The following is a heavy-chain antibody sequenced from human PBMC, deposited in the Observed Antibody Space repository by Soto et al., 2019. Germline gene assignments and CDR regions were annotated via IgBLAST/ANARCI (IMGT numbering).Heavy chain of an antibody. CDR3: TRDASRDSSARGWFDP. V-gene: IGHV3-21*01. CDR1: GFTFRSFT. Sequence: GGSLRLSCAASGFTFRSFTMNWVRQAPGKGLEWVSTTSSNSAYIYYTDALRGRFTISRDNAKNSLHLQMNSLRAEDTAVYYCTRDASRDSSARGWFDPWGPGTLVTVSS. J-gene: IGHJ5*02. CDR2: TSSNSAYI. D-gene: IGHD6-13*01.